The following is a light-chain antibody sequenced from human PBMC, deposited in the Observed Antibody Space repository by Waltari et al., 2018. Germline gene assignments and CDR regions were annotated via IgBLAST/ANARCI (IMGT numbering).Light chain of an antibody. J-gene: IGLJ2*01. CDR1: SSDVGGYNY. Sequence: QSALTQPASVSGSPGQSITISCTGTSSDVGGYNYVSWYQQHPGKAPKLMIYDVSNRPAWVASRFTGAKSGNTASLTISGLQAADGADYYCSSYTSSSTLVVFGGGTKLTVL. CDR3: SSYTSSSTLVV. CDR2: DVS. V-gene: IGLV2-14*01.